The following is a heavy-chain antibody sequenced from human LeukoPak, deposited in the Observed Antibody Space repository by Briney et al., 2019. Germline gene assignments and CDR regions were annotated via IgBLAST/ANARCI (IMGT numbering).Heavy chain of an antibody. CDR2: IYYSGST. CDR3: ARDRVMYNWDYEGQAWNWFDP. CDR1: GGSISSGGYY. V-gene: IGHV4-31*03. Sequence: PSETLSLTCTVSGGSISSGGYYWSWIRQHPGKGLEWIGYIYYSGSTYYNPSLKSRVTISVDTSKNQFSLKLSSVTAADTAVYYCARDRVMYNWDYEGQAWNWFDPWGQGTLVTVSS. J-gene: IGHJ5*02. D-gene: IGHD1-7*01.